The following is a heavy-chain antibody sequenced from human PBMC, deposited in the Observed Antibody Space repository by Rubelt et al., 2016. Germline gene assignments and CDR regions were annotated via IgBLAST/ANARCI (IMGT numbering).Heavy chain of an antibody. CDR2: ISYDGSNK. CDR3: ARDDFDRNYDILTGSLNPYYYYGMDV. V-gene: IGHV3-30*04. D-gene: IGHD3-9*01. CDR1: GFTFSSYA. J-gene: IGHJ6*02. Sequence: RLSCAASGFTFSSYAMHWVRQAPGKGLEWVAVISYDGSNKYYADSVKGRFTISRDNSKNTLYLQMNSLRAEDTAVYYCARDDFDRNYDILTGSLNPYYYYGMDVWGQGTTVTVSS.